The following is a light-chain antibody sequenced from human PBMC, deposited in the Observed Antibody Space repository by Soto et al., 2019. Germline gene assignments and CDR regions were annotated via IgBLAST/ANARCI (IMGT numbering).Light chain of an antibody. CDR2: KAS. CDR1: QNINTW. V-gene: IGKV1-5*03. CDR3: QQYNHYYS. Sequence: DIQMTQSPSTLSASVGDRVTITCQASQNINTWLAWYQQKPGKAPKVLIYKASTLESGVPSRFSGSGSGTEFTLTISSLQPDDFASYYCQQYNHYYSFGQGTKLEIK. J-gene: IGKJ2*03.